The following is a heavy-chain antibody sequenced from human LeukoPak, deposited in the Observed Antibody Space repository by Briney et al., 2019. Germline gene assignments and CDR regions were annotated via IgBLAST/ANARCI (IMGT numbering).Heavy chain of an antibody. D-gene: IGHD3-3*01. CDR3: ARGANSQGTIFGVAPKGSFDY. CDR2: IIPIFGTA. J-gene: IGHJ4*02. Sequence: SVTVSCKASGGTFSSYAISWVRQAPGQGLEWMGGIIPIFGTANYAQKFQGRVTITADESTSTAYMELSSLRSEDTAVYYCARGANSQGTIFGVAPKGSFDYWGQGTLVTVSS. CDR1: GGTFSSYA. V-gene: IGHV1-69*13.